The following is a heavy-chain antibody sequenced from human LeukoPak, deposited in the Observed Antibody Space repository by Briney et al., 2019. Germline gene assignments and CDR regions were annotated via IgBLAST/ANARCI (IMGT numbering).Heavy chain of an antibody. CDR2: ISGSGGST. Sequence: GGSLRLSCAASGFTFSSYAMSWVRQAPGKGLEWVSAISGSGGSTDYADSVKGRFTISRDNSKNTLYLQMNSLKTEDTAVYYCAKDEVDIVATRKSDYWGQGTLVTVSS. CDR1: GFTFSSYA. CDR3: AKDEVDIVATRKSDY. D-gene: IGHD5-12*01. J-gene: IGHJ4*02. V-gene: IGHV3-23*01.